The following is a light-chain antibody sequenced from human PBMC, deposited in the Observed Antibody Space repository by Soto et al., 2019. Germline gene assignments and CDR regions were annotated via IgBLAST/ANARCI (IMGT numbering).Light chain of an antibody. CDR3: QQYNSYPWT. V-gene: IGKV1-5*03. Sequence: DIQMTQSPSTLSASVGDRVTITCRASQNIDRWLAWYQQKPGKAPNLLIYGASSLESEVPSRFSGSGSGTEFTLTISSLRPDDFATYYCQQYNSYPWTFGQGTKVEIK. J-gene: IGKJ1*01. CDR1: QNIDRW. CDR2: GAS.